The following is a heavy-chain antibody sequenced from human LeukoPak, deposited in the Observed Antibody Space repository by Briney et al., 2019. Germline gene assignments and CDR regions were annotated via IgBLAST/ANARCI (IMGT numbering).Heavy chain of an antibody. V-gene: IGHV1-18*01. CDR2: ITPYNDNT. Sequence: ASVKVSCKASGYTFTHYGLSWVRQAPGQGPQWMGWITPYNDNTNYAQKFQGRVTMTTDTSTNTAYMDLRSLRFDDTAVYYCARGGSSSPSPNFDYWGQGALVTVSA. CDR1: GYTFTHYG. D-gene: IGHD6-6*01. CDR3: ARGGSSSPSPNFDY. J-gene: IGHJ4*02.